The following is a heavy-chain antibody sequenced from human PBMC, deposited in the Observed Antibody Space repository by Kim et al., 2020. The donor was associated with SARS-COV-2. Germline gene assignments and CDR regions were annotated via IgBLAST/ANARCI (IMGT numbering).Heavy chain of an antibody. CDR2: IYYSGST. Sequence: SETLSLTCTVSGGSISSSSYYWGWIRQPPGKGLEWIGSIYYSGSTYYNPSLKSRVTISVDTSKNQFSLKLSSVTAADTAVYYCASLGYCSGGSCWWFDPWGQGTLFTVSS. D-gene: IGHD2-15*01. V-gene: IGHV4-39*01. J-gene: IGHJ5*02. CDR3: ASLGYCSGGSCWWFDP. CDR1: GGSISSSSYY.